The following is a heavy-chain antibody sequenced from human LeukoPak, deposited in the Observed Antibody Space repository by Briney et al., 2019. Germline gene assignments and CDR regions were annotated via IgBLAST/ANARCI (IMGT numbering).Heavy chain of an antibody. CDR1: GYTFTSYG. J-gene: IGHJ4*02. CDR2: ISSYNGNT. D-gene: IGHD3-22*01. Sequence: ASVKVSCKAAGYTFTSYGIIRVRQAPGQGLEWRGGISSYNGNTTYAQKVQGRVPMTTDTSTSTAYMELRSLRSDDTAVYYCARDLASVYDSSGYYRYWGQGTLVTVSS. CDR3: ARDLASVYDSSGYYRY. V-gene: IGHV1-18*01.